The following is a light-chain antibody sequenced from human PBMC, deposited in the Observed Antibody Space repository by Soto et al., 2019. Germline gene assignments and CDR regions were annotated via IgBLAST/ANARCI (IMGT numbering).Light chain of an antibody. CDR2: QAS. J-gene: IGKJ5*01. V-gene: IGKV1-5*03. Sequence: IPMTQSPSTLSTSVGDRGTVTFGASQSISTWLAWYQHKPGKAPKLLIYQASSLEGGVPSRFSGSGSGTDFTLTISRLEPEDFAVYYCQQYGSSLITFGQGTRLEIK. CDR3: QQYGSSLIT. CDR1: QSISTW.